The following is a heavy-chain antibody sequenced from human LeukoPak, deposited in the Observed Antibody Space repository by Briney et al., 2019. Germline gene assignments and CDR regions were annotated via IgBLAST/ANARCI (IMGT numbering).Heavy chain of an antibody. CDR2: ISSSGNTI. J-gene: IGHJ3*02. Sequence: PGGSLRLSCAASGFTFSSYEMNWVCQAPGKGLGWVSFISSSGNTIYYADSVKGRFIISRDNAKNSLYLQMNSLRTEDTAVYYCARERPGEDTFDIWGQGTMVTVSS. CDR3: ARERPGEDTFDI. CDR1: GFTFSSYE. V-gene: IGHV3-48*03. D-gene: IGHD7-27*01.